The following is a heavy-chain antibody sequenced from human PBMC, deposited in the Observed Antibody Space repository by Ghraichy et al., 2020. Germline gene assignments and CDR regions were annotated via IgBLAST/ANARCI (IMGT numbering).Heavy chain of an antibody. CDR1: GGSISSSNW. J-gene: IGHJ3*02. D-gene: IGHD2-8*02. CDR3: ARDDCTGGVCYTDAFDI. Sequence: SETLSLTCAVSGGSISSSNWWSWVRQPPGKGLEWIGEIYHSGSTNYNPSLKSRVTISVDKSKNQFSLKLSSVTAADTAVYYCARDDCTGGVCYTDAFDIWGQGTMVTVSS. V-gene: IGHV4-4*02. CDR2: IYHSGST.